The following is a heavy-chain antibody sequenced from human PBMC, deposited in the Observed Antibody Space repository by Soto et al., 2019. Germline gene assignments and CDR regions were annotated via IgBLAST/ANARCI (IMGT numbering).Heavy chain of an antibody. CDR3: VAYYYDSSGYYYFDY. D-gene: IGHD3-22*01. Sequence: QVQLVQSGAGVKKPGSSVKVSCKASGGTFSSYAISWVRQAPGQGLEWMGGIIPIFGTANYAQKFQGRVTITADKSTSTAYMELSSLRSEDTAVYYCVAYYYDSSGYYYFDYWGQGTLVTVSS. CDR1: GGTFSSYA. V-gene: IGHV1-69*06. J-gene: IGHJ4*02. CDR2: IIPIFGTA.